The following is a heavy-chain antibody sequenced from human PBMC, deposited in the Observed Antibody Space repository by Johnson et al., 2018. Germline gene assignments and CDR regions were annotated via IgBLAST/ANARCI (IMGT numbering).Heavy chain of an antibody. CDR2: IYSSGSI. J-gene: IGHJ6*03. CDR1: SGSISNYY. Sequence: QVELQESGPGLVKPSETLSLTCTVFSGSISNYYWSWIRQSPGKGLEWIGFIYSSGSINYNPSLKSRVTMSLDTSKKQFSLKLSSVTAAETAIYYCAKASITMVRGVKNYYYYMDVWGKGTTVTVSS. V-gene: IGHV4-4*08. D-gene: IGHD3-10*01. CDR3: AKASITMVRGVKNYYYYMDV.